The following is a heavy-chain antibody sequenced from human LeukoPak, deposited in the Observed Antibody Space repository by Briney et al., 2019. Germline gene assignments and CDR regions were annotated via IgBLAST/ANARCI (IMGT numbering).Heavy chain of an antibody. V-gene: IGHV3-48*04. Sequence: GGSLRLSCAASGFTFSDYSMNWVRQAPGKGREWVSYISFSVNTKYYGDSVKGRFTIPRDNAKNSLYLHMDSLRAEDTAVYYCARGAYSSGWAYFDHWGQGTLVTVSS. D-gene: IGHD6-19*01. CDR1: GFTFSDYS. CDR2: ISFSVNTK. CDR3: ARGAYSSGWAYFDH. J-gene: IGHJ4*02.